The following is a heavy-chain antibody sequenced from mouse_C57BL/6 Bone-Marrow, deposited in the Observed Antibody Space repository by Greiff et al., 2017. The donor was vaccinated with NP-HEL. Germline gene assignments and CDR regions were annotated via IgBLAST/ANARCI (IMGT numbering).Heavy chain of an antibody. V-gene: IGHV1-55*01. CDR1: GYTFTSYW. D-gene: IGHD1-1*01. CDR2: IYPGSGST. J-gene: IGHJ2*01. Sequence: VQLQQPGAELVKPGASVKMSCKASGYTFTSYWITWVKQRPGQGLEWIGDIYPGSGSTNYNEKFKSKATLTVDTSSSTAYMQLSSLTSEDSAVYYCAREREFYGSSYSFDYWGQGTTLTVSS. CDR3: AREREFYGSSYSFDY.